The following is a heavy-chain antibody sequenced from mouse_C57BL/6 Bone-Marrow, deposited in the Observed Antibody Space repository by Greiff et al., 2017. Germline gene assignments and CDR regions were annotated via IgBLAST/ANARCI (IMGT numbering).Heavy chain of an antibody. CDR1: GYTFTNYW. CDR2: IYPGGGYT. CDR3: ARSGHITLYAMDN. J-gene: IGHJ4*01. Sequence: QVQLQQSGAELVRPGTSVKMSCKASGYTFTNYWIGWAKQRPGHGLEWIGDIYPGGGYTNYNEKLKGKATLTADKSSSTAYMQFISLTSEDSAIYYCARSGHITLYAMDNWGQGPSVTVSS. D-gene: IGHD1-1*01. V-gene: IGHV1-63*01.